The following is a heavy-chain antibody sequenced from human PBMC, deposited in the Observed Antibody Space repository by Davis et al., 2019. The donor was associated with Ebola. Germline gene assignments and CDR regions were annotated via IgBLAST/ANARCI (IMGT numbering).Heavy chain of an antibody. V-gene: IGHV1-2*06. CDR2: INPNFGGK. J-gene: IGHJ5*02. CDR3: ARDYHYGSGSYGFDP. CDR1: GYTFVAHY. D-gene: IGHD3-10*01. Sequence: ASVKVSCKASGYTFVAHYIHWVRQAPGQGLEWMGRINPNFGGKIYAQKFQDRVTMTIDTSINTAYMELDRLRSDDTAVYYCARDYHYGSGSYGFDPWGQGTLVTVSS.